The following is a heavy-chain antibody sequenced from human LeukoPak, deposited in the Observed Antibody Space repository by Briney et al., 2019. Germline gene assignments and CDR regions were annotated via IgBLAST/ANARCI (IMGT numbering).Heavy chain of an antibody. CDR2: IIPIFGIA. D-gene: IGHD2-15*01. V-gene: IGHV1-69*04. CDR1: GGTFSSYA. Sequence: SVKVSCKASGGTFSSYAISWVRQAPGQGLEWMGRIIPIFGIASYAQKFQGRVTITADKSTSTAYMELSSLRSEDTAVYYCARGPSGYYDYWGQGTLVTVSS. CDR3: ARGPSGYYDY. J-gene: IGHJ4*02.